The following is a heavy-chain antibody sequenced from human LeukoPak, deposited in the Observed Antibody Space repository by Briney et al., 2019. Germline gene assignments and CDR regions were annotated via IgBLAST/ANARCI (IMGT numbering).Heavy chain of an antibody. D-gene: IGHD1-26*01. Sequence: GASVKVSCKASGGTFSSYAISWVRQAPGQGLEWMGGIIPIFGTANYAQKLQGRVTMTTDTSTSTAYMELRSLRSDDTAVYYCARGWELHNWFDPWGQGTLVTVSS. J-gene: IGHJ5*02. V-gene: IGHV1-69*05. CDR3: ARGWELHNWFDP. CDR2: IIPIFGTA. CDR1: GGTFSSYA.